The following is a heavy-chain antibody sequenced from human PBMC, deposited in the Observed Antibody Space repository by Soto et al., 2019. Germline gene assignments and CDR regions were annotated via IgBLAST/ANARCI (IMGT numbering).Heavy chain of an antibody. Sequence: ASVKVSCKASGYTFTGYHLHWARQAPGQGLEWMGWIQPNSGGTSYAQKFQGRVTMTRDTPISTAYMELSRLRSDDTAIYYCARDDRYSPGSYFDYWGQGTLVTVSS. CDR3: ARDDRYSPGSYFDY. CDR2: IQPNSGGT. D-gene: IGHD2-15*01. J-gene: IGHJ4*02. V-gene: IGHV1-2*02. CDR1: GYTFTGYH.